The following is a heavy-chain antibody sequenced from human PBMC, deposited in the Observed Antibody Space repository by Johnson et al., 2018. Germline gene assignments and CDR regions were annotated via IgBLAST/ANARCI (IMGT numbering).Heavy chain of an antibody. CDR3: ARDGVGATWFAFDI. Sequence: VQLVESGGGLVQPGGSLRLSCAASGFTFSSYWMSWVRQAPGKGLEWVANIKQDGSEKYYVDSVKGRFTISRDNAKNSLYLQMNSLRAEDTAVYYCARDGVGATWFAFDIWGQGTMVTVAS. CDR2: IKQDGSEK. V-gene: IGHV3-7*01. CDR1: GFTFSSYW. D-gene: IGHD1-26*01. J-gene: IGHJ3*02.